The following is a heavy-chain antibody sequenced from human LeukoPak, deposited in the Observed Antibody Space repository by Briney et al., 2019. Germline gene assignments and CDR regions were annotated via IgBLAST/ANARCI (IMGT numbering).Heavy chain of an antibody. Sequence: GGSLRLSCAVSGFTFSSYWMGWVRQAPGKGLEWVAIVKQDGSDKYYVDSVKGRFTISRDNAKNSLFLQMNSLRAEDTAVYYCARAGDPSVGGTRHFDHWGQGILVTVSP. CDR3: ARAGDPSVGGTRHFDH. CDR2: VKQDGSDK. J-gene: IGHJ4*02. D-gene: IGHD1-1*01. CDR1: GFTFSSYW. V-gene: IGHV3-7*01.